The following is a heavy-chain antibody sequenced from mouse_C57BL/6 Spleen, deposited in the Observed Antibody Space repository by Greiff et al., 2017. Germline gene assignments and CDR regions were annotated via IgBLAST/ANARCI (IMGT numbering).Heavy chain of an antibody. CDR3: ARILYDDDGVDY. J-gene: IGHJ2*01. V-gene: IGHV1-26*01. Sequence: EVQLQQSGPELVKPGASVKISCKASGYTFTDYYMNWVKQSHGKSLEWIGDINPNNGGTSYNQKFKGKATLTVDKSSSTAYMEIRSLTSEDSAVYYCARILYDDDGVDYWGQGTTLTVSS. CDR1: GYTFTDYY. CDR2: INPNNGGT. D-gene: IGHD2-4*01.